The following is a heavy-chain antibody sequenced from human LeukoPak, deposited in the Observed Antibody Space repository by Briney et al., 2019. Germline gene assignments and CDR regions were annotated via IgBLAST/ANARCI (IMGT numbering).Heavy chain of an antibody. CDR1: GYTFTSYD. D-gene: IGHD3-22*01. J-gene: IGHJ3*02. CDR3: AREGYYGSSGYYYHDAFDI. V-gene: IGHV1-8*03. CDR2: MNPNSGNT. Sequence: GASVKVSCKASGYTFTSYDINWVQQATGQGLEWMGWMNPNSGNTGYAQKFQGRVTITRNTSISTAYMELSSLRSEDTAVYYCAREGYYGSSGYYYHDAFDIWGQGTMVTVSS.